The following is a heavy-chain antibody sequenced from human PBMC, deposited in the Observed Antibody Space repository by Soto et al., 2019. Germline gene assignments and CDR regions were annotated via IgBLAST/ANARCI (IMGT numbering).Heavy chain of an antibody. J-gene: IGHJ6*03. CDR2: INYSGST. Sequence: SETLSLTCAVYGGSFSGYYWSWIRQPPGKGLEWIGDINYSGSTNYNPSLKSRVTISVDTSKNQFSLKLSSVTAADTAVYYCARLKLPLYYMDVWGKGTTVTVSS. V-gene: IGHV4-34*01. CDR1: GGSFSGYY. CDR3: ARLKLPLYYMDV.